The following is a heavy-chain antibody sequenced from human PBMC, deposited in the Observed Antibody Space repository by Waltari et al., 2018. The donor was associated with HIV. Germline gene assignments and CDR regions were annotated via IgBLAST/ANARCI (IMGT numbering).Heavy chain of an antibody. J-gene: IGHJ4*02. V-gene: IGHV4-38-2*01. CDR1: GYSISSGYY. CDR2: IYHSGST. D-gene: IGHD4-17*01. Sequence: QVQLQESGPGLVKPSETLSLTCAVSGYSISSGYYWGWIRQPPGKGLEWIGSIYHSGSTYYNPSLKSRVTISVDTSKNQFSLKLSSVTAADTAVYYCARAPLNYGGNSGVEYWGQGTLVTVSS. CDR3: ARAPLNYGGNSGVEY.